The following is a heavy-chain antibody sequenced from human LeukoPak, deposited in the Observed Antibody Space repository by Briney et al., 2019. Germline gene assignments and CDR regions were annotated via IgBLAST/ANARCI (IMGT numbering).Heavy chain of an antibody. CDR1: GGSISSSSYY. J-gene: IGHJ5*02. CDR3: ARHSEYSSGWYRNNWFDP. D-gene: IGHD6-19*01. Sequence: SETLSLTCTVSGGSISSSSYYWGWIRQPRGKGLEWIGSISYSGSTYYNPSLKSRVTISVDTSKNQFSLKLSSVTAADTAVYYCARHSEYSSGWYRNNWFDPWGQGTLVTVSS. V-gene: IGHV4-39*01. CDR2: ISYSGST.